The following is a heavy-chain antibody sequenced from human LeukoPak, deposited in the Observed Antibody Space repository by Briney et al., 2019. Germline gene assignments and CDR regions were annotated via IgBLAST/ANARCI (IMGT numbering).Heavy chain of an antibody. J-gene: IGHJ4*02. D-gene: IGHD6-6*01. CDR3: ARHTYARPFDF. Sequence: SETLSLTCTVSGGSISGPYWSWIREPPGEGLGWIAYVYYSGEPNYNPSLKSRAAISLDTSKNHFSLTVTSVTAADTAIYYCARHTYARPFDFWGQGTLVTVSS. CDR1: GGSISGPY. V-gene: IGHV4-59*08. CDR2: VYYSGEP.